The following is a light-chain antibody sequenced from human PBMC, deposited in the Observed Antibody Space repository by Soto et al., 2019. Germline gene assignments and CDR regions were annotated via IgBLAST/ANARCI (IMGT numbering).Light chain of an antibody. V-gene: IGKV3-20*01. Sequence: EIVLTQSPGTLSLSPGERATLSCRASQSFNSIYLAWYQQKPGQAPRLLIYGASSRATGIPDRFSGSGSGTDFTLTISSLQSEDFVVYYCQQYNTWPITFGQGTRLEIK. CDR3: QQYNTWPIT. CDR2: GAS. J-gene: IGKJ5*01. CDR1: QSFNSIY.